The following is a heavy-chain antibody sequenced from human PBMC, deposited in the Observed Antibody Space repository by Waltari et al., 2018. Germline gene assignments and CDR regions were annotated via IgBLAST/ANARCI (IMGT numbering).Heavy chain of an antibody. V-gene: IGHV3-11*04. J-gene: IGHJ5*02. D-gene: IGHD3-22*01. CDR3: AREAGENYYYDSLGFDP. Sequence: QVQLVESGGGLVKPGGSLRLSCAAYGFTFSDYYMSWLRQAPGNGLEWVSYLLCVVITIDYQDSLKGRFTISRDNAKNSLYLQMNSLRAEDTAVYYCAREAGENYYYDSLGFDPWGQGTLVTVSS. CDR1: GFTFSDYY. CDR2: LLCVVITI.